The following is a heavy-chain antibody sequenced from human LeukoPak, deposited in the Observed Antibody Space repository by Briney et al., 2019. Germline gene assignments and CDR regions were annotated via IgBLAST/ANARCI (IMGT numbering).Heavy chain of an antibody. J-gene: IGHJ4*02. D-gene: IGHD6-13*01. CDR3: ARKYATAGTGSNYFDY. Sequence: SETLSLTCTVSGDSISRNYWSWIRQPPGKGLEWIGYIYYSGSTNYNPSLKSRVTISGDTSKNQFSLKLSSVTAADTAVYYCARKYATAGTGSNYFDYWGQGTLVTVSS. V-gene: IGHV4-59*01. CDR1: GDSISRNY. CDR2: IYYSGST.